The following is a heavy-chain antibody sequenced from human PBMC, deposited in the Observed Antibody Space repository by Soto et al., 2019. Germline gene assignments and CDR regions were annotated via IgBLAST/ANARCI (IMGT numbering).Heavy chain of an antibody. J-gene: IGHJ5*02. CDR1: GDPLSSGRYY. Sequence: PSSTLSLTSTVSGDPLSSGRYYWSLILQSPGKRLEWIAYIYYTGTTQYNPSLKSRVTISVDTSKNQFSLRLTSVTAADTAVYYCARAASPYLDLLSAFHPWRQGTVVTVSS. V-gene: IGHV4-61*01. D-gene: IGHD3-9*01. CDR3: ARAASPYLDLLSAFHP. CDR2: IYYTGTT.